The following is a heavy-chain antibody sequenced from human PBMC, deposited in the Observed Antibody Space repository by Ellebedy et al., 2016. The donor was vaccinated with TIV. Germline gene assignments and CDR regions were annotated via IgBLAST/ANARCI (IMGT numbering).Heavy chain of an antibody. CDR3: ARGGPYRTYDY. V-gene: IGHV4-30-4*08. CDR2: IYYSGST. J-gene: IGHJ4*02. Sequence: SETLSLTXTVSGGSISSGGYYWSWIRQHPGKGLEWIGYIYYSGSTYYNPSLKSRVTISVDTSKNQFSLKLSSVTAADTAVYYCARGGPYRTYDYWGQGTLVTVSS. D-gene: IGHD5-18*01. CDR1: GGSISSGGYY.